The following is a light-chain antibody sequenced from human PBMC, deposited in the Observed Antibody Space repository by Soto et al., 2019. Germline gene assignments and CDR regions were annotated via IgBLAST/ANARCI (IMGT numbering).Light chain of an antibody. CDR1: QSISSW. V-gene: IGKV1-5*01. J-gene: IGKJ2*01. CDR2: DAS. Sequence: DIQMTQSPSTLSASVGDRVTITCRASQSISSWLAWYQQKPGKAPKLLIYDASSLESGVPSRCSGSGSGTEFTLTIRSLQPDDFATYYCQLYNSYYTFGQGTQLEIK. CDR3: QLYNSYYT.